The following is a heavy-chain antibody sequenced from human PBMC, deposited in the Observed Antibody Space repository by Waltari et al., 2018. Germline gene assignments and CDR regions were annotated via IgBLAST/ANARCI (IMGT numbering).Heavy chain of an antibody. Sequence: QLVESGGGLVKPGGSLRLSCAASGFAFSSYHMNWVRQAPGKGLEWVSSISSSSTYIYYAESVKGRFTVSRDNAKNALFLQMRSLRVEDTAVYYCASVDSSAFSRSFDSWGLGTLVTVSS. CDR1: GFAFSSYH. CDR3: ASVDSSAFSRSFDS. V-gene: IGHV3-21*02. CDR2: ISSSSTYI. D-gene: IGHD3-22*01. J-gene: IGHJ4*02.